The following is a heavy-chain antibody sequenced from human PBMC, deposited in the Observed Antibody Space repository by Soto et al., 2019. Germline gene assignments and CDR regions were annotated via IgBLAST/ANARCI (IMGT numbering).Heavy chain of an antibody. Sequence: QLQLQESGPGLVKPSETLSLTCTVSGGSISSSSYYWGWIRQPPGKGLEWIGSIYYSGSTYYNPSLKSRVTISVDTSKNQFSLKLSSVTAADTAVYYCARPRRPYNWFDPWGQGTLVTVSS. J-gene: IGHJ5*02. V-gene: IGHV4-39*01. CDR2: IYYSGST. CDR3: ARPRRPYNWFDP. CDR1: GGSISSSSYY.